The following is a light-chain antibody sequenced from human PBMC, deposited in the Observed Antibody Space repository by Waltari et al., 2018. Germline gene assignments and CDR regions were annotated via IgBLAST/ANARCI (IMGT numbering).Light chain of an antibody. Sequence: SYVLTQPPSVSVAPGGTVTITCGGNNIGRKSVHWYQQKPGQAPVLVIYYDTDRPSGIPERFSGSNSGNTATLTISRVEVGDEADFFCQVWDSGSDHKVFGGGTKLTVL. J-gene: IGLJ3*02. CDR2: YDT. CDR3: QVWDSGSDHKV. CDR1: NIGRKS. V-gene: IGLV3-21*01.